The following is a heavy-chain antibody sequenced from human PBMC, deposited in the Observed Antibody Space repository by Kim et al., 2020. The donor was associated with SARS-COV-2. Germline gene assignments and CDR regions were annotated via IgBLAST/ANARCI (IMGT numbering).Heavy chain of an antibody. Sequence: ASVKVSCKASGYTFTGYYMHWVRQAPGQGLEWMGRINPNSGGTNYAQKFQGRVTMTRDTSISTAYMELSRLRSDDTAVYYCASEYWGQLGAVGAHDYWGQGTLVTVSS. D-gene: IGHD1-26*01. CDR1: GYTFTGYY. J-gene: IGHJ4*02. CDR2: INPNSGGT. CDR3: ASEYWGQLGAVGAHDY. V-gene: IGHV1-2*06.